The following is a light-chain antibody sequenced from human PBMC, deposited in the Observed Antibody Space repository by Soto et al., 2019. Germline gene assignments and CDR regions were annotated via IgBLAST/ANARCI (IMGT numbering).Light chain of an antibody. V-gene: IGLV2-14*01. Sequence: QSALAHPVSVSGSPGQSIPIFCTGTSSDVGGYDYVSWYQQHPGKAPKLMIYDVSNRPSGVSNRFSGSKSGNTASLTISGLQAEDEAGYYCSSYTSSSTLYVFGTGTKVTVL. CDR3: SSYTSSSTLYV. CDR1: SSDVGGYDY. J-gene: IGLJ1*01. CDR2: DVS.